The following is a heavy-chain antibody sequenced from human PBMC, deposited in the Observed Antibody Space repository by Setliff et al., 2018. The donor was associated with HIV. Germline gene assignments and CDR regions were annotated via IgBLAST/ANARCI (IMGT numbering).Heavy chain of an antibody. CDR2: IYPGDSNT. CDR3: ARLGGICSGGSCTALAYTMDV. J-gene: IGHJ6*02. V-gene: IGHV5-51*01. D-gene: IGHD2-15*01. CDR1: GYSFNTYW. Sequence: PGEYLKPSCKGFGYSFNTYWIGWVRQRPGKGLEWMGIIYPGDSNTRYSPSFQGQVTISADKSISTAYLQCSSLKASDTAMYYCARLGGICSGGSCTALAYTMDVWGQGTTVTVSS.